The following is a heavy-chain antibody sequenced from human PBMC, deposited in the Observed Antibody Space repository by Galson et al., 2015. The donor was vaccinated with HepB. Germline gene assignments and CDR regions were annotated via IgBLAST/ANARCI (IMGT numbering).Heavy chain of an antibody. Sequence: SLRLSCAASGFTFNDYYMGWIRQAPGKGLEWVSYISSSGTTEYYADSVKGRFSISRDNAKNSLYVQMNSLRAEDTAVYYCTRLRGIYYFDPWGQGTLVSVSS. D-gene: IGHD1-26*01. CDR1: GFTFNDYY. CDR3: TRLRGIYYFDP. CDR2: ISSSGTTE. J-gene: IGHJ5*02. V-gene: IGHV3-11*01.